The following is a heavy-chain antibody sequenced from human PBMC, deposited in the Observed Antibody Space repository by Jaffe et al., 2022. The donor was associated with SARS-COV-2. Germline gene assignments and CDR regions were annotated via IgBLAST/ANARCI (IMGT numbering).Heavy chain of an antibody. CDR2: ITWNSGSL. Sequence: EVQLVESGGNLVQPGRSLRLSCAASGFTFDDYDMHWVRQAPGKGLEWVSGITWNSGSLGYADSVKGRFTISRDNARNSLYLQMNSLRAEDTALYYCAQGLNADNWGQGTLVTVSS. D-gene: IGHD2-8*01. CDR1: GFTFDDYD. CDR3: AQGLNADN. V-gene: IGHV3-9*01. J-gene: IGHJ4*02.